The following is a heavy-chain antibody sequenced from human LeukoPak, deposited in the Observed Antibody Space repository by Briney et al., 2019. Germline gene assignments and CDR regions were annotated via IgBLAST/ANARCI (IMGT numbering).Heavy chain of an antibody. CDR2: INHSGST. Sequence: PSETLSLTCAVYGGSFSGYYWSWIRQPPGKGLEWIGEINHSGSTNYNPSLKSRVTISVDTSKNQFSLKLSSVTAADTAVYYCARSTGGWYAGTNWFDPWGQGTLVTVSS. CDR3: ARSTGGWYAGTNWFDP. V-gene: IGHV4-34*01. D-gene: IGHD6-19*01. CDR1: GGSFSGYY. J-gene: IGHJ5*02.